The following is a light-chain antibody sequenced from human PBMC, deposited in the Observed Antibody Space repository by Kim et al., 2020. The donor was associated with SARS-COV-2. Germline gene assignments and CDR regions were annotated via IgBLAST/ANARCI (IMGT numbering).Light chain of an antibody. CDR2: GKN. CDR3: NSRDSSGYV. V-gene: IGLV3-19*01. Sequence: SSELTQDPAVSVALGQTVRITCQGDSLRSYYANWYQQKPGQAPILVIYGKNNRPSGIPDRFSGSSSGISASLTITGAQAEDEADYYCNSRDSSGYVFGTGTKVTVL. J-gene: IGLJ1*01. CDR1: SLRSYY.